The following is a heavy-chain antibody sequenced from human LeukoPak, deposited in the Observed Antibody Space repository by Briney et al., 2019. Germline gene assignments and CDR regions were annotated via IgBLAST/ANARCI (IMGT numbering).Heavy chain of an antibody. CDR2: ISAYNGNT. CDR1: GYTFTSYG. V-gene: IGHV1-18*01. J-gene: IGHJ4*02. Sequence: ASVKVSCKASGYTFTSYGISWVRQAPGQGLEWMGWISAYNGNTNYAQKLQGRVTMTTDTSTSTAYMELRSLRSDDTAVYYCARVSPDIVAIIGFDYWGQGTLVTVSS. D-gene: IGHD5-12*01. CDR3: ARVSPDIVAIIGFDY.